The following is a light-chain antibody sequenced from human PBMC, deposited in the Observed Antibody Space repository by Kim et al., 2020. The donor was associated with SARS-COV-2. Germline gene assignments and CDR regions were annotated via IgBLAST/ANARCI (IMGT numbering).Light chain of an antibody. CDR2: GRN. V-gene: IGLV3-19*01. Sequence: LGTTAKITCQGDSLRSNYATWYQQKPGQAPVLVSYGRNRRPTGIPARFSGSSSGSTASLTITGAQAGDEADYFCSFRDNSRNLVLFGGGTQLTVL. CDR3: SFRDNSRNLVL. CDR1: SLRSNY. J-gene: IGLJ2*01.